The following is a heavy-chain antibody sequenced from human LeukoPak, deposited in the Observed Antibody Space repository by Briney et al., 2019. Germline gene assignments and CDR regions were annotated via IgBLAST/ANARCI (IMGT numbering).Heavy chain of an antibody. CDR3: ARDGLRGYSSSWHNFDY. CDR1: GFTFSSYG. CDR2: IWYDGSNK. J-gene: IGHJ4*02. V-gene: IGHV3-33*01. D-gene: IGHD6-13*01. Sequence: GGSLRLSCAASGFTFSSYGMHWVRQAPGKGLEWVAVIWYDGSNKYYADSVKGRFTISRDNSKNTPYLQMNSLRAEDTAVYYCARDGLRGYSSSWHNFDYWGQGTLVTVSS.